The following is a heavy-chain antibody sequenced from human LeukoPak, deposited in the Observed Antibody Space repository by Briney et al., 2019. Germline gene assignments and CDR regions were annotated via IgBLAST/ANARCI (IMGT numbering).Heavy chain of an antibody. CDR3: ARQYCSSTSCYTDNFDY. V-gene: IGHV5-51*01. Sequence: PGESLKISCKGSGYSFTSYWIGWVRQMPGKGLEWMGIIYPGDSDTRYSPSFQGQVTISADKSISTAYLQWSSLKAPDTAMYYCARQYCSSTSCYTDNFDYWGQGTLVTVSS. CDR2: IYPGDSDT. CDR1: GYSFTSYW. D-gene: IGHD2-2*02. J-gene: IGHJ4*02.